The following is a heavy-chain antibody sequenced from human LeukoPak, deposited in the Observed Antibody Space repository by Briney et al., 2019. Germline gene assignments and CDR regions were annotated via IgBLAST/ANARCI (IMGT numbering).Heavy chain of an antibody. CDR1: AFTFSTYA. CDR2: ISAGADST. Sequence: GGSLRLSCAVSAFTFSTYAMSWVRQAPGKGLEWVSAISAGADSTYYADSVQGRFTISRVNSKNTLYLQMSGLRAEDTAVYFCARGAYGDYDSWGQGTLVTVSS. J-gene: IGHJ5*01. V-gene: IGHV3-23*01. D-gene: IGHD4-17*01. CDR3: ARGAYGDYDS.